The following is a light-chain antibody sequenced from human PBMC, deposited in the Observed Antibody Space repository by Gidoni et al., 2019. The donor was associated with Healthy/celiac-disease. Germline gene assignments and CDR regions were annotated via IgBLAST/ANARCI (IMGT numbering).Light chain of an antibody. CDR2: DAS. CDR1: QSVSSY. J-gene: IGKJ5*01. V-gene: IGKV3-11*01. CDR3: QQRSNWPPSIT. Sequence: DIVLTQSPATLSLSPGERATLSCRASQSVSSYLAWYQQNPGQAPRRLIYDASNRATGIPARCSGSGSGTDFTLTISSLEPEDFAVYYCQQRSNWPPSITFGQGTRLEIK.